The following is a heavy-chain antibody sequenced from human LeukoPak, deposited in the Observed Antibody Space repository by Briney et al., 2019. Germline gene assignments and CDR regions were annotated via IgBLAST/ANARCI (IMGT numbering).Heavy chain of an antibody. CDR3: ARVRFGIAVAGRGYFDY. Sequence: GGSLRLSCAASGFTFSSYSMNWVRQAPGKGLEWVSSISSSSSYIYYADSVKGRFTISRDNAKNSLYLQMNSLRAEDTAVYYCARVRFGIAVAGRGYFDYWGQGTLVTVSS. CDR1: GFTFSSYS. CDR2: ISSSSSYI. V-gene: IGHV3-21*01. J-gene: IGHJ4*02. D-gene: IGHD6-19*01.